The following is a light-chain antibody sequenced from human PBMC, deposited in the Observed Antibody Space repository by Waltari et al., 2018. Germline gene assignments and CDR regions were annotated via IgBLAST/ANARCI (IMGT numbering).Light chain of an antibody. CDR2: WSS. Sequence: KICVGRVQHKRGQRLRLLMYWSSTRESGVPERFSGNGSGTDFTLTICSMQAEDVSVYYCLQYYSTPPTLGQGTKLEIK. CDR1: KIC. V-gene: IGKV4-1*01. CDR3: LQYYSTPPT. J-gene: IGKJ2*01.